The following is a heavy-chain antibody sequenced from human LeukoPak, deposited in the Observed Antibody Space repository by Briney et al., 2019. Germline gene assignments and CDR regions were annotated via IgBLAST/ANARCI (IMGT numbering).Heavy chain of an antibody. CDR3: AKTLDSGGFFFAFDI. Sequence: GGSLRLSCAASAFTFSDYAMTWVRQAPGKGLEWVSGTSAGDGSRHYADSVKGRFTISRDNFKNTLYLQMNSLRAEDTAVYYCAKTLDSGGFFFAFDIWGQGTMVTVSS. V-gene: IGHV3-23*01. D-gene: IGHD2-15*01. CDR1: AFTFSDYA. J-gene: IGHJ3*02. CDR2: TSAGDGSR.